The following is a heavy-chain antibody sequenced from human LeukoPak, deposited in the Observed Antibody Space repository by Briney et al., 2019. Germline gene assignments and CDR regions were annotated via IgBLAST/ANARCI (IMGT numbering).Heavy chain of an antibody. CDR1: GFTFSSYA. V-gene: IGHV3-23*01. CDR3: AKGRESYMRGYYYYYGMDV. Sequence: PGGSLRLSCAASGFTFSSYAMSWVRQAPGKGLEWVSAISGSGGSTYYADSVKGRFTISRDNSKNTLYLQMNSLRAEDTAVYYCAKGRESYMRGYYYYYGMDVWGQGTTVTVSS. D-gene: IGHD2-8*01. CDR2: ISGSGGST. J-gene: IGHJ6*02.